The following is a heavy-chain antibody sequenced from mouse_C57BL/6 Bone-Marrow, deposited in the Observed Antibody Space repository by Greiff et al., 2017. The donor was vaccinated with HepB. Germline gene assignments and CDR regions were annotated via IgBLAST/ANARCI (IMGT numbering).Heavy chain of an antibody. J-gene: IGHJ2*01. CDR1: GYTFTSYW. CDR3: ARVPDYSNAYFDY. CDR2: INPSSGYT. Sequence: VQLQQSGAELAKPGASVKLSCKASGYTFTSYWMHWVKPRPGQGLEWIGYINPSSGYTKYNQKFKDKATLTADKSSSTAYMQLSSLTYEDSAVYYCARVPDYSNAYFDYWGQGTTLTVSS. V-gene: IGHV1-7*01. D-gene: IGHD2-5*01.